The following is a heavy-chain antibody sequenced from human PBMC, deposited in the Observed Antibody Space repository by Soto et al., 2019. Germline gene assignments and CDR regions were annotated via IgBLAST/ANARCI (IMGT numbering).Heavy chain of an antibody. J-gene: IGHJ3*02. CDR1: GGSISSGGYY. CDR3: ARDPNAESFHEAFDI. CDR2: IYYSGST. V-gene: IGHV4-31*03. Sequence: SETLSLTCTVSGGSISSGGYYWSWIRQHPGKGLEWIGYIYYSGSTYYNLSLTSRVTISVDTSKNQFSLRLSSVTAADTAVYYCARDPNAESFHEAFDIWGQGTMVTVSS. D-gene: IGHD1-1*01.